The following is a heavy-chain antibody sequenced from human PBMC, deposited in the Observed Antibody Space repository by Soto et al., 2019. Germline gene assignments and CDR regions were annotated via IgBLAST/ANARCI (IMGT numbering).Heavy chain of an antibody. Sequence: SVKVSWKASGGTFSSYTISWVRQAPGQGLEWMGRIIPILGIANYAQKFQGRVTITADKSTSTAYMELSSLRSEDTAVYYCARDISKQWLVRYFGAFDIWGQGTMVTVS. CDR1: GGTFSSYT. D-gene: IGHD6-19*01. J-gene: IGHJ3*02. CDR3: ARDISKQWLVRYFGAFDI. V-gene: IGHV1-69*04. CDR2: IIPILGIA.